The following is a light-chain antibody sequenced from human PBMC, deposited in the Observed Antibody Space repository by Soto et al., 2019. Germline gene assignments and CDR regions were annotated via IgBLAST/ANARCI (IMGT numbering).Light chain of an antibody. CDR1: SSDIGAYNS. CDR3: NSRGGSRPYYV. J-gene: IGLJ1*01. V-gene: IGLV2-14*01. Sequence: ALTQPASVSGSPGQSITISCTGTSSDIGAYNSVSWYQQYPGRAPKLMIYEVSNRPSGVSARFSASKSGNTASLTISGLQAEDEADYYCNSRGGSRPYYVFGTGTKVTVL. CDR2: EVS.